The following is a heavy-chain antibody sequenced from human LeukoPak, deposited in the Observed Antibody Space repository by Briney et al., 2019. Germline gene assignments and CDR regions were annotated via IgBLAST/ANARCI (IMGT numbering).Heavy chain of an antibody. Sequence: PSETLSLTCTVSGGSISSYYWSWIRQPPGKGLEWIGYIYYSGSTNYNPSLKSRVTMSVDTSKNQFSLKLSSVTAADTAVYYCARYSLRSGYPYYFDYWGQGTLVTVSS. CDR3: ARYSLRSGYPYYFDY. J-gene: IGHJ4*02. V-gene: IGHV4-59*12. CDR1: GGSISSYY. D-gene: IGHD3-3*01. CDR2: IYYSGST.